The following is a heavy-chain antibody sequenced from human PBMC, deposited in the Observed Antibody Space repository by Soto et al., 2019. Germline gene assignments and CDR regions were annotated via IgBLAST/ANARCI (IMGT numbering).Heavy chain of an antibody. CDR3: ARQWLWGSYEWVGYYYYGMDV. CDR2: IYYSGST. J-gene: IGHJ6*02. CDR1: GGSISSGGYY. D-gene: IGHD3-16*01. V-gene: IGHV4-31*03. Sequence: PSETLSLTCTVSGGSISSGGYYWSWIRQHPGKGLEWIGYIYYSGSTYYNPSLKSRVTISVDTSKNQFSLKLSSVTAVDTAVYYCARQWLWGSYEWVGYYYYGMDVWGQGTTVT.